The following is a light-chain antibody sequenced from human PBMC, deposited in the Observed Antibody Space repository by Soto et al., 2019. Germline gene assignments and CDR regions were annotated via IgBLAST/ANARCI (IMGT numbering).Light chain of an antibody. Sequence: EIVMTQSPPTLSVSPGERATLSCRASQSISSNLAWYQQKPGQAPRLLIYGASSGATGIPDRFSGSGSGTDFTLTISRLEPEDFAVYYCQQYGSSFGQGTRLEIK. V-gene: IGKV3-20*01. CDR1: QSISSN. CDR2: GAS. J-gene: IGKJ5*01. CDR3: QQYGSS.